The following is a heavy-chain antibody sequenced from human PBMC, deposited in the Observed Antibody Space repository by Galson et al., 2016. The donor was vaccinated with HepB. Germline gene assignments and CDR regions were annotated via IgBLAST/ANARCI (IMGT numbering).Heavy chain of an antibody. D-gene: IGHD3-10*01. CDR3: ARFGPRYFGMGNLEFYFFFGMDV. Sequence: SVKVSCKGSGDTFSKHGINWVRRAPGQGLEWMGSIIPIIGNTDYAQKFRGRVTITADASLNTGHMELSGLTFEDPAVYSCARFGPRYFGMGNLEFYFFFGMDVWGQGTTVTVSS. J-gene: IGHJ6*02. CDR2: IIPIIGNT. CDR1: GDTFSKHG. V-gene: IGHV1-69*11.